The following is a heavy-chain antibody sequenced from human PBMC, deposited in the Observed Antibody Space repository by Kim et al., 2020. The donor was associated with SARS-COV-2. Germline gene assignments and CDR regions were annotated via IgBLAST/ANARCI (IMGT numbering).Heavy chain of an antibody. J-gene: IGHJ4*02. CDR3: AGITMIVVAIDY. Sequence: YYADSVQGRFTISRDNSKNTLYLQMNSLRAEDTAVYYWAGITMIVVAIDYWGQGTLVTVS. D-gene: IGHD3-22*01. V-gene: IGHV3-23*01.